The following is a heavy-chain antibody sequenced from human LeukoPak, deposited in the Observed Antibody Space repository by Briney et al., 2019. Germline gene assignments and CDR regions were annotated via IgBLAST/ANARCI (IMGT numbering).Heavy chain of an antibody. CDR1: GFTFSSYG. D-gene: IGHD6-13*01. V-gene: IGHV3-33*01. CDR3: ARDFYSSSWYVRYYFDY. J-gene: IGHJ4*02. CDR2: IWYDGSNK. Sequence: PGGSLRLSRAASGFTFSSYGMHWVRQAPGKGLEWVAVIWYDGSNKYYADSVKGRFTISRDNSKNTLYLQMNCLRAEDTAVYYCARDFYSSSWYVRYYFDYWGQGTLVTVSS.